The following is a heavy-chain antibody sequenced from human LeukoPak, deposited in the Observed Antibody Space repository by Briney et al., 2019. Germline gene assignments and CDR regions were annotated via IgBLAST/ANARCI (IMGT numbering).Heavy chain of an antibody. CDR1: GFTFSTDS. D-gene: IGHD3-3*01. CDR3: ARHGLGFLEWTIDY. J-gene: IGHJ4*02. Sequence: GGSLRLSCAASGFTFSTDSINWVRQAPGKGLEWVSSISSSSTYIYYADSLKGRFTISRDNAKNSLYLQVNSLRAEDTAVYYCARHGLGFLEWTIDYWGQGTLVTVSS. V-gene: IGHV3-21*01. CDR2: ISSSSTYI.